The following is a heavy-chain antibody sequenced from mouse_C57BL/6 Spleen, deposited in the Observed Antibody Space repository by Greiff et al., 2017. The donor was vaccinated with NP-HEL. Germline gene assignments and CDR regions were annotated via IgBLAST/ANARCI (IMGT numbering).Heavy chain of an antibody. D-gene: IGHD1-1*01. V-gene: IGHV1-80*01. CDR1: GYAFSSYW. Sequence: LQESGAELVKPGASVKISCKASGYAFSSYWMNWVKQRPGKGLEWIGQIYPGDGDTNYNGKFKGKATLTADKSSSTAYMQLSSLTSEDSAVYFCARRDTTVDYFDYWGQGTTLTVSS. J-gene: IGHJ2*01. CDR3: ARRDTTVDYFDY. CDR2: IYPGDGDT.